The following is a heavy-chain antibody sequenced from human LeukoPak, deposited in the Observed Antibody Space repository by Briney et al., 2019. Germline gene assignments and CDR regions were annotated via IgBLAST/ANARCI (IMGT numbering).Heavy chain of an antibody. CDR1: GFTFSTSA. D-gene: IGHD3-22*01. CDR3: ARDLVYYDSSGYGY. CDR2: ISTSGAST. J-gene: IGHJ4*02. Sequence: SGGSLRLSCAASGFTFSTSAMNWVRQAPGKGLEWVSAISTSGASTYYADSVKGRFSISRDNSRNTLYLQMNSLRAEDTAVYYCARDLVYYDSSGYGYWGQGTLVTVSS. V-gene: IGHV3-23*01.